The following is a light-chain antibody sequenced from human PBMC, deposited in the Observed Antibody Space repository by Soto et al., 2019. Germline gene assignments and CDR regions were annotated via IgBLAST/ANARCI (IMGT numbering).Light chain of an antibody. V-gene: IGLV2-8*01. CDR1: SSDIGGYNS. Sequence: QSALTQPPSASGSPGQSVTISCTGTSSDIGGYNSVSWYQQHPGKAPRLMIYEVNKRPSGVPDRFSGSKSGTSASLAISGLQSEDEADYYCAAWDDSLNGLYVFGTGTKLTVL. CDR3: AAWDDSLNGLYV. J-gene: IGLJ1*01. CDR2: EVN.